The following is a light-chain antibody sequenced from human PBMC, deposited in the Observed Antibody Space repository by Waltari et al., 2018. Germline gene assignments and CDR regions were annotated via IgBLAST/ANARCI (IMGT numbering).Light chain of an antibody. Sequence: EIVLTQSPVTLSLSPGERATLSCSASQTVTYNFLNWYQQKPGQAPRLLIHGAASRATGIPDRFSGSVSGTDFTLTISRLEPDDFAVYYCQQYDGLVLTFGGGTKVEI. CDR2: GAA. J-gene: IGKJ4*01. CDR3: QQYDGLVLT. V-gene: IGKV3-20*01. CDR1: QTVTYNF.